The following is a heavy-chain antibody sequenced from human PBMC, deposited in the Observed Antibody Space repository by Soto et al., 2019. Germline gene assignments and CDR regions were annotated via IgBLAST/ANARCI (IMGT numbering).Heavy chain of an antibody. CDR2: IIPILGIA. D-gene: IGHD5-12*01. CDR1: GGTFSSYT. V-gene: IGHV1-69*02. J-gene: IGHJ4*02. Sequence: QVQLVQSGAEVKKPGSSVKVSCKASGGTFSSYTISWVRQAPGQGLEWMGRIIPILGIANYAQKFQGRVTITADKSTSTADMELSSLRPEDTAVYYCARRGATSPVDYWGQGTLVTVSS. CDR3: ARRGATSPVDY.